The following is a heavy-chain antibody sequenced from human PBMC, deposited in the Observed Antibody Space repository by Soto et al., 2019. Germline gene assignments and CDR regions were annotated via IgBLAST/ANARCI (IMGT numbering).Heavy chain of an antibody. CDR1: GFTFGYYA. CDR3: NTWGRIPYSSPFYYYGVDV. D-gene: IGHD3-22*01. V-gene: IGHV3-49*03. Sequence: GGSLRLSCTASGFTFGYYAMSWFRQAPGKGLEWVGFIRSKAYGGTTEYAASVKGRFTISRDDSKSIAYLQMNRLKTEDKAVYYCNTWGRIPYSSPFYYYGVDVWGQGTTVTVSS. J-gene: IGHJ6*02. CDR2: IRSKAYGGTT.